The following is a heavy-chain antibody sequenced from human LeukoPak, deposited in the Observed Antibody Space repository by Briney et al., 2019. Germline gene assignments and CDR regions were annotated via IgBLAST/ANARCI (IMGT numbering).Heavy chain of an antibody. D-gene: IGHD1-26*01. V-gene: IGHV3-23*01. CDR3: AKGGKWDVTPFDY. J-gene: IGHJ4*02. CDR1: GFTISNYA. Sequence: GGSLRLSCAASGFTISNYAMSWVRHAPGKGLEWVSGISSSGGSTYYADSVKGRFTISRDNSKNTLYMQMNSLRAEDTAVYYCAKGGKWDVTPFDYWGQGTLVTVSS. CDR2: ISSSGGST.